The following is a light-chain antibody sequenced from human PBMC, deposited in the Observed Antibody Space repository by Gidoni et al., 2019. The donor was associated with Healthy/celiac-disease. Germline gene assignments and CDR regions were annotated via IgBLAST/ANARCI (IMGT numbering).Light chain of an antibody. Sequence: DIQMTQSPSSGSASVGDRVTNTWRASLGISSWLGWYQQKPGKAPKLLIYAASSLQSGVPSRVSGSGSGTDFTLTIRSLQPEDFATYYCQQANSFPITFGQGTRLEIK. CDR1: LGISSW. J-gene: IGKJ5*01. CDR2: AAS. V-gene: IGKV1D-12*01. CDR3: QQANSFPIT.